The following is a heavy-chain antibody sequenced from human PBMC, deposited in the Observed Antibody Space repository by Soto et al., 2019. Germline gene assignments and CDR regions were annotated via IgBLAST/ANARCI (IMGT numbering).Heavy chain of an antibody. CDR1: GYTFTSYG. D-gene: IGHD6-13*01. V-gene: IGHV1-18*01. CDR2: ISAYNGNT. J-gene: IGHJ6*02. Sequence: ASVKVSCKASGYTFTSYGIRWVRQAPGQGLEWMGWISAYNGNTNYAQKLQGRVTMTTDTSTSTAYMELRSLRSDDTAVYYCARLAAADLYYYGMDVWGQGTTVTVSS. CDR3: ARLAAADLYYYGMDV.